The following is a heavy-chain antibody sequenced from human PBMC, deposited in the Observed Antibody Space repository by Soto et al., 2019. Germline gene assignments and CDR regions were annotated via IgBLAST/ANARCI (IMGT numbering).Heavy chain of an antibody. CDR1: GVSCSSYG. V-gene: IGHV3-33*01. CDR3: ARDYYYDSSGYGPYGMDV. CDR2: IWYDGSNK. Sequence: GVSCSSYGGHRVNKNTGKGLEWVAVIWYDGSNKYYADSVKGRFTISRDNSKNTLYLQMNSLRAEDTAVYYCARDYYYDSSGYGPYGMDVWAQRATVTVSS. J-gene: IGHJ6*02. D-gene: IGHD3-22*01.